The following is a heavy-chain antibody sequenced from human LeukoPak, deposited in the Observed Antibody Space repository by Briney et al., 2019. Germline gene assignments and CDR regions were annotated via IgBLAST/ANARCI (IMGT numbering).Heavy chain of an antibody. Sequence: GGSLRLSCAASGFTFSSYSMNWVRQAPGKGLEWVSSISSSSSYIYYADSVKGRFTISRDNAKNSLYLQMNSLGAEDTAVYYCARAHGGSYYYYGMDVWGQGTTVTVSS. CDR3: ARAHGGSYYYYGMDV. V-gene: IGHV3-21*01. CDR2: ISSSSSYI. CDR1: GFTFSSYS. D-gene: IGHD1-26*01. J-gene: IGHJ6*02.